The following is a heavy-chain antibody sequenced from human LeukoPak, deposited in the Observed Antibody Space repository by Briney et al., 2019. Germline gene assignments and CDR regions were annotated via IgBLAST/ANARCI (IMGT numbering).Heavy chain of an antibody. D-gene: IGHD1-26*01. Sequence: SETLSLTCIVSGYSISSGYYWGWSRQPPGKGLEWVGSIYHSGSTYYNPSLKSRVTISVDTSKNQSSLKLSSVTAADTAVYYCARDRGHSSGSEHWGQGTLVTVSS. J-gene: IGHJ4*02. CDR2: IYHSGST. CDR1: GYSISSGYY. CDR3: ARDRGHSSGSEH. V-gene: IGHV4-38-2*02.